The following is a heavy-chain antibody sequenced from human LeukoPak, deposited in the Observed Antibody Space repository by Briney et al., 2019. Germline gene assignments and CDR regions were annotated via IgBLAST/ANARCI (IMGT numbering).Heavy chain of an antibody. CDR3: ARDPSEYYYDSSGYSPPDY. D-gene: IGHD3-22*01. J-gene: IGHJ4*02. Sequence: GASVKVSCKASGYTFTSYYMHWVRQAPGQGLEWMGIINPSGGSTSYAQKFQGRVTMTRDTSTSTAYMELSSLRSEDTAVYYCARDPSEYYYDSSGYSPPDYWGQGTLVTVSS. CDR1: GYTFTSYY. V-gene: IGHV1-46*01. CDR2: INPSGGST.